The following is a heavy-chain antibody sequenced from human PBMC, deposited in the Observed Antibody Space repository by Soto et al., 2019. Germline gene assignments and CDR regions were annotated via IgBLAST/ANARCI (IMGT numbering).Heavy chain of an antibody. Sequence: GWSLRLSCAASGFTFSSYGMHWVRQAPGKGLEWVAVIWYDGSNKYYADSVKGRFTISRDNSKNTLYLQMNSLRAEDTAVYYCARVMDDFCSGSFFDYWGQGTWVTVSS. J-gene: IGHJ4*02. D-gene: IGHD3-3*01. V-gene: IGHV3-33*01. CDR3: ARVMDDFCSGSFFDY. CDR1: GFTFSSYG. CDR2: IWYDGSNK.